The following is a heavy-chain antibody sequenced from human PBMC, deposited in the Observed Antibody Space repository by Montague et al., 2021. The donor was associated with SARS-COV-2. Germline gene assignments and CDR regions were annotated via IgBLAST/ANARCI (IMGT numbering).Heavy chain of an antibody. J-gene: IGHJ6*01. Sequence: YYLGRTYYNPSLKSRVTISVDTSKNQFSLKLSSVTAADTAVNYCARVGRQQLVRLSGMDVWGQGNKVTVS. D-gene: IGHD6-13*01. CDR2: YYLGRT. CDR3: ARVGRQQLVRLSGMDV. V-gene: IGHV4-39*07.